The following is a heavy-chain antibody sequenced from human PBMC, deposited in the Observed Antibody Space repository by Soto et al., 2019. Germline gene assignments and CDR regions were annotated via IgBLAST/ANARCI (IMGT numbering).Heavy chain of an antibody. CDR2: IYYSGST. J-gene: IGHJ3*02. D-gene: IGHD3-10*01. CDR3: ARGVYYYGSDIRPAGGFDI. CDR1: DGSISSGGHY. V-gene: IGHV4-31*03. Sequence: SETLSLTCTVSDGSISSGGHYWNWIRQHPGKGLEWIGHIYYSGSTYYNPSLKSRLTISVDTSKNQFSLKLTSVTAADTAVYFCARGVYYYGSDIRPAGGFDIWGQGTMVTVSS.